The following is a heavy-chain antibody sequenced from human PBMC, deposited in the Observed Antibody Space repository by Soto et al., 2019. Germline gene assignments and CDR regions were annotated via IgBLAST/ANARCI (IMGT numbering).Heavy chain of an antibody. Sequence: SVKVSCKASGGTFSSYAISWVRQAPGQGLEWMGGIIPIFGTANYAQKFRGRVTITADESTSTAYMELSSLRSEDTAVYYCARDPPGGPASSNWFDPWGQGTLVTVSS. D-gene: IGHD2-15*01. CDR2: IIPIFGTA. V-gene: IGHV1-69*13. CDR3: ARDPPGGPASSNWFDP. CDR1: GGTFSSYA. J-gene: IGHJ5*02.